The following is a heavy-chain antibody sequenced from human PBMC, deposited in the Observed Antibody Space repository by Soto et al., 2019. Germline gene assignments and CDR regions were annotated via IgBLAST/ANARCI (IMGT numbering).Heavy chain of an antibody. CDR1: GFTFSSYG. D-gene: IGHD2-2*01. CDR2: IWYDGSNK. V-gene: IGHV3-33*01. CDR3: AREFVVPPGGSAFDI. Sequence: QVQLVESGGGVIQPGRSLRLSCAASGFTFSSYGMHWVRQAPGKGLERVAVIWYDGSNKYYADSVKGRFTISRDNSKNTLYLQMNSLRAEDTAVYYCAREFVVPPGGSAFDIWGQGTMVTVSS. J-gene: IGHJ3*02.